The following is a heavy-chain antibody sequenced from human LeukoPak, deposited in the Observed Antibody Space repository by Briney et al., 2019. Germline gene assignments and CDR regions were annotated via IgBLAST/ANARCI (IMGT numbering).Heavy chain of an antibody. CDR1: GGSFSGYY. Sequence: SETLSLTCAVYGGSFSGYYWSWIRQPPGKGLEWIGEINHSGSTNYNPSLKSRVTTSVDTSKNQFSLKLSSVTAADTAVYYCARGLAVAGQRSFDYWGQGTLVTVSS. CDR3: ARGLAVAGQRSFDY. V-gene: IGHV4-34*01. D-gene: IGHD6-19*01. J-gene: IGHJ4*02. CDR2: INHSGST.